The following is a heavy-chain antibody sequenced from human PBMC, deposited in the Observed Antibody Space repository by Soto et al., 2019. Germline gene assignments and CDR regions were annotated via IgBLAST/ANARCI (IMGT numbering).Heavy chain of an antibody. CDR3: ARGIGYCSSINCYSSRRLRFDS. V-gene: IGHV4-34*01. CDR2: VNHSGTT. D-gene: IGHD2-2*01. J-gene: IGHJ4*02. Sequence: QVQLQQWGAGLLKPSETLSLTCAVYGGSFSGYYWTWIRQSPEKGLEWIGEVNHSGTTYYNPSLKTRVTISVRTPKNQFSLKMSSVTAAYTAVYYCARGIGYCSSINCYSSRRLRFDSWGQGTLVTVSS. CDR1: GGSFSGYY.